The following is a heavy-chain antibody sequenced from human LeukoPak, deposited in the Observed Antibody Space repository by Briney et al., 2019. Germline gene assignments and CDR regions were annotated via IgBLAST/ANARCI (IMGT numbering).Heavy chain of an antibody. CDR3: AKVGDIVVVPAARAHAEYFQH. V-gene: IGHV3-30*02. J-gene: IGHJ1*01. CDR2: IRYDGSNK. CDR1: GFTFSSYG. Sequence: GGSLRLSCAASGFTFSSYGMHWVRQAPGKGLEWVAFIRYDGSNKYYADSVKGRFTISRDNSKNTLYLQMNSLRAEDTAVYYCAKVGDIVVVPAARAHAEYFQHWGQGTLVTVSS. D-gene: IGHD2-2*01.